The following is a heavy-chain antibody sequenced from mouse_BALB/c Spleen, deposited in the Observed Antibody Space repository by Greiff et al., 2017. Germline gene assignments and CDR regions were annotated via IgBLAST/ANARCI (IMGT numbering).Heavy chain of an antibody. D-gene: IGHD3-1*01. CDR1: GYTFTSYW. Sequence: QVQLKQSGAELVRPGVSVKLSCKASGYTFTSYWMHWIKQRPEQGLERIGEINPSNGGTNYNEKFKSKATLTVDKSSSTAYMQLSSLTSEDSAVYYCARRAGSGYLAWFAYWGQGTLVTVSA. V-gene: IGHV1S81*02. CDR3: ARRAGSGYLAWFAY. J-gene: IGHJ3*01. CDR2: INPSNGGT.